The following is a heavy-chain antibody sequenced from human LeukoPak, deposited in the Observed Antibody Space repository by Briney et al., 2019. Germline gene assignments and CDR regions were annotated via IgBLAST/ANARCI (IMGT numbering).Heavy chain of an antibody. J-gene: IGHJ3*02. Sequence: GGSLRLSCAASGFTVSSNYMSWVRQAPGKGLEWVSVIYSDGNTYYADSVKGRFIISRDNSKNTLYLQMNSLRAEDTAVYYCARNKITIFGMVDAFDIWGQGTLVTVSS. V-gene: IGHV3-53*01. CDR1: GFTVSSNY. CDR2: IYSDGNT. D-gene: IGHD3-3*01. CDR3: ARNKITIFGMVDAFDI.